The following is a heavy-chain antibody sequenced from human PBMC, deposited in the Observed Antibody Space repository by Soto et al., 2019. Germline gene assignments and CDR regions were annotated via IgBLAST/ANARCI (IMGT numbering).Heavy chain of an antibody. V-gene: IGHV1-24*01. J-gene: IGHJ6*03. CDR3: AAARGGPYYYYYMDV. CDR2: FDPEDGET. D-gene: IGHD3-10*01. Sequence: GASVKVSCKVSGYTLTELSMHWVRQAPGKGLEWMGGFDPEDGETIYAQKFQGRGTMTEDTSTDTAYMELSSLRSEDTAVYYCAAARGGPYYYYYMDVWGKGTTVTVSS. CDR1: GYTLTELS.